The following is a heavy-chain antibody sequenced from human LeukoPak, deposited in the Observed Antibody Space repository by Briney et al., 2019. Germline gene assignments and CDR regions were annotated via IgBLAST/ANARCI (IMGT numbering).Heavy chain of an antibody. CDR3: ARRGRYCSSSSCYHDAFDV. CDR2: ISPYNGYT. CDR1: GYTFRIYS. J-gene: IGHJ3*01. D-gene: IGHD2-2*01. Sequence: ASVRVSCKTSGYTFRIYSIGWVRQAPGQGVEWMGWISPYNGYTKYAQRVQGRLTLSTDTSTSIAYMELRRLTSDDTAVYYCARRGRYCSSSSCYHDAFDVWGQGTMVTVSS. V-gene: IGHV1-18*04.